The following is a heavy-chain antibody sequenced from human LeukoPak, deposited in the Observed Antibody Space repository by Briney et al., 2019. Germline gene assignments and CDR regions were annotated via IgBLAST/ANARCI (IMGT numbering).Heavy chain of an antibody. D-gene: IGHD3-3*01. V-gene: IGHV3-21*01. Sequence: GGSLRLSCAASGFSFRSYTMNWVRQAPGKGLEWVSSISSNTDYIHDADSVKGRFTISRDNAKNSLYLQMHSLRAEDTAVYYCARDGDLWLGYYDLWGQGTLVTVSS. CDR2: ISSNTDYI. J-gene: IGHJ4*02. CDR1: GFSFRSYT. CDR3: ARDGDLWLGYYDL.